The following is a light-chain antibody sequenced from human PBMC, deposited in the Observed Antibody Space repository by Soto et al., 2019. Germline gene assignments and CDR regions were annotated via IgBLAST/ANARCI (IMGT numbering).Light chain of an antibody. J-gene: IGKJ1*01. CDR1: QSISSY. Sequence: DIPMPQSPSSLSAFVVDRVTITGRASQSISSYLNWYQQKPGKAPKLLIYAASSLQSGVPSRFSGSGSGTDFTLTISSLQPEDFATYYCQQSYSTPWTFGQGTKVDNK. V-gene: IGKV1-39*01. CDR2: AAS. CDR3: QQSYSTPWT.